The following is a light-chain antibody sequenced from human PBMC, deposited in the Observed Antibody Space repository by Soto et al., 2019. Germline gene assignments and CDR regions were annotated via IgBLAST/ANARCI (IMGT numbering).Light chain of an antibody. CDR1: SSNIGSNY. V-gene: IGLV1-47*02. J-gene: IGLJ1*01. CDR2: SNN. CDR3: APWDDSLSGFYV. Sequence: QSVLTQPPSASGTPGQRVTISCSGSSSNIGSNYVYWYQQLPGTAPNLLIYSNNQRPSGVPDRFSGSKSGTSASLDISGLRSEDEADYYCAPWDDSLSGFYVFGTGTKLTVL.